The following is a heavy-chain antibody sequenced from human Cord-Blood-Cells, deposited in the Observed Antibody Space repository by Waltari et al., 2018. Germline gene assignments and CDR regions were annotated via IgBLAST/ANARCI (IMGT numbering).Heavy chain of an antibody. J-gene: IGHJ4*02. CDR3: ARRSGEKGFDY. Sequence: QVQLVQSRAEVKKPGSSVTGSCKASVCTFIGYAISWLRQAPGQGLEWMGGIIPIFGTANYAQKFQGRVTITADKSTSTAYMELSSLRSEDTAVYYCARRSGEKGFDYWGQGTLVTVSS. CDR2: IIPIFGTA. V-gene: IGHV1-69*06. CDR1: VCTFIGYA. D-gene: IGHD7-27*01.